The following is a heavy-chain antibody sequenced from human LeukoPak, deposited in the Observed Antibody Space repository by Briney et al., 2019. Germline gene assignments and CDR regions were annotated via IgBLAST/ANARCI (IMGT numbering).Heavy chain of an antibody. D-gene: IGHD3-22*01. CDR3: AAPADYYDSSGGDY. Sequence: PGGSLRLSCAASGFTFSSYAMSWVRQAPGKGLEWVSYISSSGSTIYYADSVKGRFTISRDNAKNSLYLQMNSLRAEDTAVYYCAAPADYYDSSGGDYWGQGTLVTVSS. CDR2: ISSSGSTI. V-gene: IGHV3-48*04. CDR1: GFTFSSYA. J-gene: IGHJ4*02.